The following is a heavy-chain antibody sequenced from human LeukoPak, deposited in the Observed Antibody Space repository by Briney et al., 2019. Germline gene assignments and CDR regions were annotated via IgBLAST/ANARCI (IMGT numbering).Heavy chain of an antibody. Sequence: SETLSLTCTVSGGSISSYYWSWIRQPPGKGLEWIGYIYYSGSTNYNPSLKSRVTISVDTSKNQFSLKLSSVAAADTAGYYCARERVGTPTADFDYWGPGTMVTVSS. CDR1: GGSISSYY. V-gene: IGHV4-59*12. D-gene: IGHD4-23*01. J-gene: IGHJ4*02. CDR3: ARERVGTPTADFDY. CDR2: IYYSGST.